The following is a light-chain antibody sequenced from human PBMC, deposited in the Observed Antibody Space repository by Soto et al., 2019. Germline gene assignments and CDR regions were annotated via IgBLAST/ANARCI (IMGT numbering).Light chain of an antibody. Sequence: DIVLTQSPGTLSLSPGERSTISFRASQSGSSSYLAWYQQKAGQAPRLLIYGVSTRATGIPDRFSGSGSGTDVTLTIRRLEPEDVAVDYCQQYGSSTWTVGQGTKVDIK. V-gene: IGKV3-20*01. CDR1: QSGSSSY. J-gene: IGKJ1*01. CDR2: GVS. CDR3: QQYGSSTWT.